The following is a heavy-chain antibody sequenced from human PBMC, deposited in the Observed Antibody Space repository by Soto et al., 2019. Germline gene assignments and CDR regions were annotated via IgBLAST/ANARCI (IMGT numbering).Heavy chain of an antibody. Sequence: SGGPLGLSCSASGVTFSNYWMHWVRQAPGKGLVWVSRINSDGSSTSYADSVKGRFTISRDNAKNTLSLQMNSLRADDTAVYYCARGGVGRYCSSSSCYTWVFDYWGQGTLVTVPS. J-gene: IGHJ4*02. V-gene: IGHV3-74*01. CDR3: ARGGVGRYCSSSSCYTWVFDY. D-gene: IGHD2-2*02. CDR2: INSDGSST. CDR1: GVTFSNYW.